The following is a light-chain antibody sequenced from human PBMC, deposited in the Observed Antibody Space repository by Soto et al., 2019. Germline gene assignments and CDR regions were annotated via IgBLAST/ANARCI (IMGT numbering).Light chain of an antibody. V-gene: IGLV2-14*01. CDR3: SSYTRSSTNVV. Sequence: QSALTQPASVSGSPGQSITISCTGTSSDVGVYNYVSWYQQHPGKAPKLMIYEVSNRPSGVSNRFSGSKSGNTASLTNSGLQAEDEADYYCSSYTRSSTNVVFGGGTKLTVL. J-gene: IGLJ2*01. CDR2: EVS. CDR1: SSDVGVYNY.